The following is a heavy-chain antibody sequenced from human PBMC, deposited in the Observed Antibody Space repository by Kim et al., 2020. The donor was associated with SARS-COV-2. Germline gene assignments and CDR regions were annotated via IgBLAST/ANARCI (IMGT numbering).Heavy chain of an antibody. V-gene: IGHV3-23*01. D-gene: IGHD3-10*01. CDR2: ISGSGGST. CDR1: GFVFRNYA. Sequence: GGSLRISCAASGFVFRNYAMTWVRQAQGKGLEWASAISGSGGSTYYADSVRGRFTISRDNSKNTLYLQMNTLSVEDTAVYYCANSPGEYYYYYGLDVWG. J-gene: IGHJ6*02. CDR3: ANSPGEYYYYYGLDV.